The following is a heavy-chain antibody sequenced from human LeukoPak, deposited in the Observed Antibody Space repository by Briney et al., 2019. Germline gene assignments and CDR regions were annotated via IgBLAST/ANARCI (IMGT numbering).Heavy chain of an antibody. J-gene: IGHJ3*02. CDR1: GGSISSGGYY. D-gene: IGHD2-2*01. Sequence: KSSETLSLTCTVSGGSISSGGYYWSWIRQPPGKGLEWIGYIYHSGSTYYNPSLKSRVTISVDRSKNQFSLKLSSVTAADTAVYYCARGLGYCSSTSCSSAFDIWGQGTMVTVSS. V-gene: IGHV4-30-2*01. CDR2: IYHSGST. CDR3: ARGLGYCSSTSCSSAFDI.